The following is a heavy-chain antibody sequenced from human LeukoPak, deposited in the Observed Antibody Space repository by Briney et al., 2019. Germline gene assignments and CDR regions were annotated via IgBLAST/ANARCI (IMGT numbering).Heavy chain of an antibody. CDR2: IYSGGST. D-gene: IGHD3-9*01. CDR1: GFTVSSNY. Sequence: GGSLRLSCAASGFTVSSNYMSWVRQAPGKGLEWVSVIYSGGSTYYADSVKGRFTISRDNSENTLCLQMNSLRAEDTAVYYCAIALTGYYSGAFDIWGQGTMVTVSS. J-gene: IGHJ3*02. CDR3: AIALTGYYSGAFDI. V-gene: IGHV3-53*01.